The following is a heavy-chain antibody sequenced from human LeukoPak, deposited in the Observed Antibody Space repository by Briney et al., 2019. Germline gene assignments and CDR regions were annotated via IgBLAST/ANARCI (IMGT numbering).Heavy chain of an antibody. D-gene: IGHD2-15*01. V-gene: IGHV3-74*01. J-gene: IGHJ5*02. CDR3: ARDPRNVGLAP. Sequence: SGGSLRLSCVASGITLSGYWMYWVRQAPGKGLMYISRNNGDGSTTNYADVVKGRFTMSRDNVKNTLYLQMNSLRVEDTAVYYCARDPRNVGLAPWGQGTLVTVSS. CDR2: NNGDGSTT. CDR1: GITLSGYW.